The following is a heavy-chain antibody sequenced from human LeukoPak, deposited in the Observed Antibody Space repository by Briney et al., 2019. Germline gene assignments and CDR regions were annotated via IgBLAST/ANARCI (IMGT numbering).Heavy chain of an antibody. V-gene: IGHV4-59*12. Sequence: SETLSLTCTVSGGSISSYYWSWIRQPPGKGLEWIGYIYYSGSTNYNPSLKSRVTISVDTSKNQFSLKLSSVTAADTAVYYCARAVVTRYYYDSSGYYYWFDPWGQGTLVTVSS. CDR3: ARAVVTRYYYDSSGYYYWFDP. CDR2: IYYSGST. D-gene: IGHD3-22*01. J-gene: IGHJ5*02. CDR1: GGSISSYY.